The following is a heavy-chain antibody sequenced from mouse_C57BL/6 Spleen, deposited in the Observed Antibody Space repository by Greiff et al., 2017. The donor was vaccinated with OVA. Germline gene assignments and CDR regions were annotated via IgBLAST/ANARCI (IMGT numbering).Heavy chain of an antibody. CDR1: GYTFTSYW. V-gene: IGHV1-7*01. CDR2: INPSSGYT. CDR3: ARHGGSSNYYAMDY. D-gene: IGHD1-1*01. J-gene: IGHJ4*01. Sequence: QVQLQQPGAELAKPGASVKLSCKASGYTFTSYWMHWVKQRPGQGLEWIGYINPSSGYTKYNQKFKDKATLTAVKSSSTAYMQLSNLTYEDSAVYYCARHGGSSNYYAMDYWGQGTSVTVSS.